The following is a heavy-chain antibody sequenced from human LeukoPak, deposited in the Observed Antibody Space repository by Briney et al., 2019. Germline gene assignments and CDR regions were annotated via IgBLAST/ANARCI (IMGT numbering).Heavy chain of an antibody. CDR3: TRGLYYYYSGIYYGMDV. CDR1: GFTFSSAW. J-gene: IGHJ6*02. D-gene: IGHD3-10*01. Sequence: PGGSLRLSCAASGFTFSSAWMTWVRQAPGKGLEWVGRVRSKADGGTTDYAAPAKGRFTISRDDSKNTVLLQMNSLKTEDTAVYYCTRGLYYYYSGIYYGMDVWGQGTTVTVSS. V-gene: IGHV3-15*01. CDR2: VRSKADGGTT.